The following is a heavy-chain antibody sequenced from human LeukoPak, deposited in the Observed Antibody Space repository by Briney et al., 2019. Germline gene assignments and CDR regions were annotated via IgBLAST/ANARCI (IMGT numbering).Heavy chain of an antibody. V-gene: IGHV4-34*01. CDR2: INHSGST. Sequence: SETLSLTCSVSGASMSGYYWSWIRQPPGKGLEWIGEINHSGSTNYNPSLKSRVTISVDTSKNQFSLKLSSVTAADTAVYYCNLYCSGGSCSEYYFDYWGQGTLVTVSS. D-gene: IGHD2-15*01. CDR3: NLYCSGGSCSEYYFDY. J-gene: IGHJ4*02. CDR1: GASMSGYY.